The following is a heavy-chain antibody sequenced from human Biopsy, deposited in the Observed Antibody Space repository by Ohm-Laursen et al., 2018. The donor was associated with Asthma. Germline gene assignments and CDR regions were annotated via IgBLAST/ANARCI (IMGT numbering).Heavy chain of an antibody. D-gene: IGHD3-10*01. J-gene: IGHJ2*01. CDR1: GYPFTDYY. Sequence: ASVKVSCKASGYPFTDYYVHWVRQAPGQGLEWMGRIDPNSGGTNYAQKFLGRVTMTRDTSVNTAFMVLSRLRSDDTAVYYCARIKIRIGAGTDRYFDLRGRGTLVTVSS. V-gene: IGHV1-2*06. CDR2: IDPNSGGT. CDR3: ARIKIRIGAGTDRYFDL.